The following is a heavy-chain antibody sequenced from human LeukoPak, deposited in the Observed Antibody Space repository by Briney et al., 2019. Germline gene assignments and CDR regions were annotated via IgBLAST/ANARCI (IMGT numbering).Heavy chain of an antibody. D-gene: IGHD2-2*02. CDR1: GYTFTSYD. CDR3: ARGQSKVVPAAIHYYGMDV. CDR2: MNPNSGNT. V-gene: IGHV1-8*01. Sequence: ASVKVSCKASGYTFTSYDINWVRQATGQGLEWMGWMNPNSGNTGYAQKFQGRVTMTRDTSISTAYMALSSLRSEDTAVYYCARGQSKVVPAAIHYYGMDVWGQGTTVTVSS. J-gene: IGHJ6*02.